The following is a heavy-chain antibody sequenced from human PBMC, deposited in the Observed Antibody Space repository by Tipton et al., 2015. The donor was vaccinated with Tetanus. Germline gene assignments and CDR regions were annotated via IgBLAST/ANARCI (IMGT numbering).Heavy chain of an antibody. J-gene: IGHJ6*02. V-gene: IGHV3-11*01. CDR1: GFSLSDYW. Sequence: SLRLSCAASGFSLSDYWMSWIRQTPGKGLEWVAYISASGHPIFYTDSVKGRFTISTDNTKNHLYLQMNSLRVEDTALYYCARDDDPIGNGLDVWGQGTTVTVSS. CDR2: ISASGHPI. D-gene: IGHD2/OR15-2a*01. CDR3: ARDDDPIGNGLDV.